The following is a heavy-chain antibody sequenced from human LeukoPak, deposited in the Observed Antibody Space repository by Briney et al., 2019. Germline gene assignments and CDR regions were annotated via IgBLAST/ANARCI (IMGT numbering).Heavy chain of an antibody. CDR3: AREHYLTTPYSSGWLYYFDY. Sequence: PGGSLRLSRAASGFTFSSYGMHWVRQAPGKGLEWVAVIWNDGSNKYYADSVKGRFTISRDNSKNTLSLQMNSLRAEDTAVYYCAREHYLTTPYSSGWLYYFDYWGQGTLVTVSS. D-gene: IGHD6-19*01. CDR1: GFTFSSYG. V-gene: IGHV3-33*01. J-gene: IGHJ4*02. CDR2: IWNDGSNK.